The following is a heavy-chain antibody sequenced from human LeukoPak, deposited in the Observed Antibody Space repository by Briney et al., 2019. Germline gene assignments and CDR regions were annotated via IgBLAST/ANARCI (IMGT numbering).Heavy chain of an antibody. V-gene: IGHV1-24*01. Sequence: ASVKVSCKVSGYTLTELSVHWVRQAPGKVLEWMGGFDPEDGERIYAQKFQGRVTMTEDTSTETAYMELSSLRSEDTAVYYCATVRRDCSLCHYFDYWGQGTLVTVSS. D-gene: IGHD3/OR15-3a*01. CDR3: ATVRRDCSLCHYFDY. J-gene: IGHJ4*02. CDR2: FDPEDGER. CDR1: GYTLTELS.